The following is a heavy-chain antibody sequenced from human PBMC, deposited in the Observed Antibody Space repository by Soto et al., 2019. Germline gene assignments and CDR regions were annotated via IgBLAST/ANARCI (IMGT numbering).Heavy chain of an antibody. CDR3: ARLVQGDGSGSYYYYYYYMDV. V-gene: IGHV1-69*13. Sequence: ASVKVSCKASGGTFSSYAISWVRQAPGQGLEWMGGIIPIFGTANYAQKFQGRVTITADESTSTAYMELSSVTAADTAVYYCARLVQGDGSGSYYYYYYYMDVWGKGTTVTVPS. CDR2: IIPIFGTA. J-gene: IGHJ6*03. CDR1: GGTFSSYA. D-gene: IGHD3-10*01.